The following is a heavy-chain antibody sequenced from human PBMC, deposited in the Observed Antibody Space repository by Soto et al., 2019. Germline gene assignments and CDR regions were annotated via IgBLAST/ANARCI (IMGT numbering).Heavy chain of an antibody. D-gene: IGHD3-3*01. CDR3: ARPHFGVVIIPNHFDY. CDR1: GFTFSSYA. Sequence: GGSLRLSCAASGFTFSSYAMHWVRQAPGKGLEWVAVISYDGSNKYYADSVKGRFTISRDKSKNTLYLQMNSLRAEDTAVYYCARPHFGVVIIPNHFDYWGQGTLVTVSS. V-gene: IGHV3-30-3*01. CDR2: ISYDGSNK. J-gene: IGHJ4*02.